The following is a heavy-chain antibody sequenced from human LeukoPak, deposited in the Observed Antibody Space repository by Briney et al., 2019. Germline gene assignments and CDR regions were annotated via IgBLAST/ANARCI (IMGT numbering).Heavy chain of an antibody. CDR1: GGSISSGSYY. J-gene: IGHJ4*02. V-gene: IGHV4-61*02. D-gene: IGHD6-19*01. Sequence: SQTLSLTCTVSGGSISSGSYYWSWIRQPAGKGLEWIGRIYTSGSTNYNPSLKSRVTISVDTSKNQFSLKLSSVTAADTAVYCCARAVAGTGRFDYWGQGTLVTVSS. CDR2: IYTSGST. CDR3: ARAVAGTGRFDY.